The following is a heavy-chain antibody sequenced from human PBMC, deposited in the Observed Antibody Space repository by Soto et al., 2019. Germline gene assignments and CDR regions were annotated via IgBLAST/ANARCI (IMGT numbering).Heavy chain of an antibody. J-gene: IGHJ4*02. CDR1: GFTFTSYG. D-gene: IGHD5-18*01. V-gene: IGHV3-30*03. CDR3: VSDRGYGYASDPYS. Sequence: QAHLVESGGGVVQPGRSLRLSCAASGFTFTSYGMHWVRQAPGTRLEWVAVISYDGGLQHYADSVKGRFTISRDNSKNMVLLQMNSLRAEDTAVYYSVSDRGYGYASDPYSWGQGTLVSVSS. CDR2: ISYDGGLQ.